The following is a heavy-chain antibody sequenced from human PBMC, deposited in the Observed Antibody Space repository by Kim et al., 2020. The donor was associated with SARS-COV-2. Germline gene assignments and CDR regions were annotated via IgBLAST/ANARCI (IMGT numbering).Heavy chain of an antibody. Sequence: GGSLRLSCAASGFTFSNYGIHWVRQAPGKGLEWVAVISYDGSNKYYADSMKGRFTISRDNSKNTLYLQMNNLRAEDTAVYYCAKGAKNYYVADAFDIWGQGTMVTVSS. CDR2: ISYDGSNK. CDR3: AKGAKNYYVADAFDI. V-gene: IGHV3-30*18. CDR1: GFTFSNYG. J-gene: IGHJ3*02. D-gene: IGHD3-10*02.